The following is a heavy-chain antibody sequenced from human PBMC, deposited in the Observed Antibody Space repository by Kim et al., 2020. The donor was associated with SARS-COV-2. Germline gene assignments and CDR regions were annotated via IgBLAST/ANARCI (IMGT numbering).Heavy chain of an antibody. CDR3: ARAGRYFDWFPMGYYYYYGMDV. CDR2: IIPIFGTA. CDR1: GGTFSSYA. D-gene: IGHD3-9*01. V-gene: IGHV1-69*13. Sequence: SVKVSCKASGGTFSSYAISWVRQAPGQGLEWMGGIIPIFGTANYAQKFQGRVTITADESTSTAYMELSSLRSEDTAVYYCARAGRYFDWFPMGYYYYYGMDVWGQGTTVTVSS. J-gene: IGHJ6*02.